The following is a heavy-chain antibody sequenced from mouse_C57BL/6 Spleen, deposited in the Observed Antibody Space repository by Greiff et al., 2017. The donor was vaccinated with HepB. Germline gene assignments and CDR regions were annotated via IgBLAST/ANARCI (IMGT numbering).Heavy chain of an antibody. V-gene: IGHV1-15*01. J-gene: IGHJ1*03. CDR3: TRRGYYGYFDV. CDR1: GYTFTDYE. D-gene: IGHD2-2*01. Sequence: QVQLQQSGAELVRPGASVTLSCKASGYTFTDYEMHWVKQTPVHGLEWIGAIDPETGGTAYNQKFKGKAILTADKSSSTAYMGLRSLTSEDSAVYYCTRRGYYGYFDVWGTGTTVTVSS. CDR2: IDPETGGT.